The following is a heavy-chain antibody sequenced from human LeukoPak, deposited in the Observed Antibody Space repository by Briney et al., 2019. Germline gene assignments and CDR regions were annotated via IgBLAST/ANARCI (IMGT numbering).Heavy chain of an antibody. CDR3: ATLYPSSLDV. V-gene: IGHV4-59*08. Sequence: SETLSLTCTVSGVSISSYYWSWIRQPPGKGLEWIGYIYYSGSTNYNPSLKSRVTISVDTSKNQFSLKLSSVTAADTAVYYCATLYPSSLDVWGQGTTVTVSS. J-gene: IGHJ6*02. CDR2: IYYSGST. CDR1: GVSISSYY.